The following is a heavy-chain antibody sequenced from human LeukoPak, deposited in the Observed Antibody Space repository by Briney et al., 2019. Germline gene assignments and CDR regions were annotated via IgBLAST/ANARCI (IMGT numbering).Heavy chain of an antibody. V-gene: IGHV1-18*01. CDR1: GYTFTSYG. Sequence: ASVKVSCKASGYTFTSYGISWVRQAPGQGLEWMGWISAYNGNTNYAQKLQGRVTMTTDTSTSTAYMKLRSLRSDDTAVYYCARDEGYYDFWSGYWGYYYGMDVWGQGTTVTVSS. CDR2: ISAYNGNT. D-gene: IGHD3-3*01. CDR3: ARDEGYYDFWSGYWGYYYGMDV. J-gene: IGHJ6*02.